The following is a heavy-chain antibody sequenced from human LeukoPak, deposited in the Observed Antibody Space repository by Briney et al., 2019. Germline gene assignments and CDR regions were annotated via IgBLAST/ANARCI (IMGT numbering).Heavy chain of an antibody. D-gene: IGHD4-23*01. CDR3: ARVTVVKGSSDYYYYMDV. J-gene: IGHJ6*03. Sequence: PSQTLSLTCTVSGGSFSSGSYYWSWIRQPAGKGLEWIGRIYTSGSTNYNPSLKSRVTISVDTSKNQFSLKLSSVTAADTAVYYCARVTVVKGSSDYYYYMDVWGKGTTVTVSS. V-gene: IGHV4-61*02. CDR1: GGSFSSGSYY. CDR2: IYTSGST.